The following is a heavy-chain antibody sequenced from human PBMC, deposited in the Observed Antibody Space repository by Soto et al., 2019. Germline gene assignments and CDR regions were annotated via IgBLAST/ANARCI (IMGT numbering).Heavy chain of an antibody. D-gene: IGHD5-12*01. J-gene: IGHJ4*02. CDR1: GFTFSSYS. CDR2: ISSSGSNI. V-gene: IGHV3-21*01. Sequence: EVQLVESGGGLVKPGGSLRLSCAASGFTFSSYSMNWVRQAPGKGLEWVSAISSSGSNIYYADSVKGRFTISNDNAKNSMLLHMNSLKAEDAALYYCAKDVGYSGYVDYWGQGTLGTVSS. CDR3: AKDVGYSGYVDY.